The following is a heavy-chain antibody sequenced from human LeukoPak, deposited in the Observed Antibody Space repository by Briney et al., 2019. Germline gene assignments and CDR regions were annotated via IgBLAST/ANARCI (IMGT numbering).Heavy chain of an antibody. J-gene: IGHJ4*02. CDR1: GFTFSSYG. V-gene: IGHV3-30*18. Sequence: TGGSLRLSCAASGFTFSSYGMHWVRQAPGKGLDWVAVISYDGSNKYYADSVNGRFTISRDNSKNTLSLQMNSLRAEDTAVYYCAKSPSGRSRISRFDYWGQGILVTVSS. CDR3: AKSPSGRSRISRFDY. D-gene: IGHD1-26*01. CDR2: ISYDGSNK.